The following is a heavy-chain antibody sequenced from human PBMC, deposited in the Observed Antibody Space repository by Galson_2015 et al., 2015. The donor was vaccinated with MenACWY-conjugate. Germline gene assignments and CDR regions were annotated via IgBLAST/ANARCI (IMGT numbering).Heavy chain of an antibody. CDR2: ISHDGTNK. CDR1: GFTFSSHA. CDR3: ARDGSGWYAVDY. J-gene: IGHJ4*02. Sequence: SLRLSCAASGFTFSSHAMHWVRQAPGKGLEWVAVISHDGTNKWYADSVKGRFTISRDNSKNTLALQMNSLRAEDTAVYYCARDGSGWYAVDYCGQGTLVTVSS. D-gene: IGHD6-19*01. V-gene: IGHV3-30*01.